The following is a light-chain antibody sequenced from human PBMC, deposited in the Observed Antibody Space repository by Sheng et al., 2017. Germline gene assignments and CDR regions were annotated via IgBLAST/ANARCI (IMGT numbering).Light chain of an antibody. J-gene: IGKJ2*03. CDR3: QQYVRFYS. V-gene: IGKV1-8*01. CDR2: AAS. Sequence: AIRITHFPSSLSASTGDRVTITCRASQDIVSYLAWYQQKPGKAPKLLIHAASTLQTGVPSRFSGSGSGTEFTLTISSLQPDDFATYYCQQYVRFYSFGQGTKLE. CDR1: QDIVSY.